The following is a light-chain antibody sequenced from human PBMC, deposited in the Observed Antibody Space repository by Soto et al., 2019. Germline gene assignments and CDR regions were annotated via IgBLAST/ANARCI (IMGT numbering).Light chain of an antibody. V-gene: IGKV2-28*01. CDR1: QSLLNNFGYSH. Sequence: EIVMTQSPLSLPVTPGEPASISCRSSQSLLNNFGYSHLDWYLQKPGQSPQLLIYLGSNRASGVPERFSGSGSGTDLTLKISRVEAEDVGVYYCMGALTFGGATKVEIK. CDR2: LGS. J-gene: IGKJ4*01. CDR3: MGALT.